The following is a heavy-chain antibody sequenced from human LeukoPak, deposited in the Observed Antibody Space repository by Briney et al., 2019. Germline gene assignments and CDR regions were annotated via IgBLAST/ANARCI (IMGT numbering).Heavy chain of an antibody. D-gene: IGHD3-3*01. V-gene: IGHV3-9*01. CDR2: ISWNSGSI. J-gene: IGHJ5*02. CDR1: GFTFDDYA. Sequence: PGGSLRLSCAASGFTFDDYAMPWVRQAPGKGLEWVSGISWNSGSIGRAVSVRGRFPIYRDNAKNSLYLQMNSLRAEDTALYYCAKDRDYDFWSGYYLFDPWGQGTLVTVSS. CDR3: AKDRDYDFWSGYYLFDP.